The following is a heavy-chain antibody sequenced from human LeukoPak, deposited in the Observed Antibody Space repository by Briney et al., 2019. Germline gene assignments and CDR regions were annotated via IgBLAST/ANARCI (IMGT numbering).Heavy chain of an antibody. CDR1: GGTFSSYA. Sequence: GASVKVSCKASGGTFSSYAISWVRQATGQGLEWMGWMNPHSGNTGYAQKFQGRVTMTRNTSISTAYMELSSLKSEDTAVYYCARGVFGIVAGGTRFDPWGRGTLVTVSS. V-gene: IGHV1-8*02. CDR2: MNPHSGNT. J-gene: IGHJ5*02. D-gene: IGHD6-13*01. CDR3: ARGVFGIVAGGTRFDP.